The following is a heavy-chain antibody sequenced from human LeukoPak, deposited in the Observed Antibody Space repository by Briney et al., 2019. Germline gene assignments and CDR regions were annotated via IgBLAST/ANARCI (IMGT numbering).Heavy chain of an antibody. J-gene: IGHJ4*02. CDR2: IRSSGSTI. CDR3: ARDPAGGSSCYD. D-gene: IGHD6-13*01. Sequence: PGGSLRLSCAASGFTFSGYEMNWVRQAPGKGLEWVSYIRSSGSTIYYADSVKGRFTISRDNAKNSLYLQMNSLRAEDKAVYYCARDPAGGSSCYDWGQGTLVTVSS. V-gene: IGHV3-48*03. CDR1: GFTFSGYE.